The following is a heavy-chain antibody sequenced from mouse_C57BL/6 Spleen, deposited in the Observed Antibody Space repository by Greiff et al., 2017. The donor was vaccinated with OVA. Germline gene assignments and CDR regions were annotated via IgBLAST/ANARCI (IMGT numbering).Heavy chain of an antibody. CDR1: GFTFSSYA. D-gene: IGHD2-4*01. CDR2: ISDGGSYT. CDR3: ARGDDYGGDAMDY. V-gene: IGHV5-4*01. J-gene: IGHJ4*01. Sequence: EVQLVESGGGLVKPGGSLKLSCAASGFTFSSYAMSWVRQTPEKRLEWVATISDGGSYTYYPDNVKGRFTISRDNAKNNLYLQMSHLKSEDTAMYYCARGDDYGGDAMDYWGQGTSVTVSS.